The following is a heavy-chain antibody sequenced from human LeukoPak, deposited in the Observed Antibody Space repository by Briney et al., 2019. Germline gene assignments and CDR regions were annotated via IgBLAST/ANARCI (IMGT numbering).Heavy chain of an antibody. V-gene: IGHV1-46*01. J-gene: IGHJ4*02. CDR1: GYTFTSYY. Sequence: ASVKVSCKASGYTFTSYYMHWVRQAPGQGLEWMGIINPSGGSTSYAQKFQGRVTMTRDMSTSTVYMELSSLRSEDTAVYYCARDLTLNSGSPTYYFDYWGQGTLVTVSS. CDR3: ARDLTLNSGSPTYYFDY. D-gene: IGHD1-26*01. CDR2: INPSGGST.